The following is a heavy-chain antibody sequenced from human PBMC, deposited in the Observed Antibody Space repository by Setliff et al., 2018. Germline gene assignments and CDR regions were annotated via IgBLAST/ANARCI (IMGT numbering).Heavy chain of an antibody. V-gene: IGHV3-7*01. D-gene: IGHD3-22*01. CDR1: RFTFSNYW. CDR2: IKEDGSEK. Sequence: GGSLRLSCAASRFTFSNYWMSWVRQAPGKGLEWVANIKEDGSEKYYVDSVKSRFTISRDNAKNSLDLQMNNLRDEDTAVYYCARDRWKVIVNRGDDAFDLWGQGTMVTVSS. CDR3: ARDRWKVIVNRGDDAFDL. J-gene: IGHJ3*01.